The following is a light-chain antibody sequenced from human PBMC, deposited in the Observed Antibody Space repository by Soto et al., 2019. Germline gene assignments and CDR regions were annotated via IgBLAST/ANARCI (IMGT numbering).Light chain of an antibody. J-gene: IGKJ4*01. CDR1: QSVSSSY. Sequence: EIVLTQSPGTLSLSPGERATLSCRASQSVSSSYLAWYQQKPGQAPRLLIYGASSRATGIPDRFSGSGSGTHFTLIISSREPQGFAVYCYHQYVSSPLTFGTGTKVALK. CDR2: GAS. CDR3: HQYVSSPLT. V-gene: IGKV3-20*01.